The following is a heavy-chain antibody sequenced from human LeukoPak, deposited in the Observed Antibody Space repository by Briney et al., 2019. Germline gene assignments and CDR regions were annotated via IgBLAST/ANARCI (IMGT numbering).Heavy chain of an antibody. V-gene: IGHV1-2*02. D-gene: IGHD2/OR15-2a*01. J-gene: IGHJ5*02. CDR3: ARERINPRWFDP. Sequence: GASVTVSCKASGYTFTGYYMHWVRQAPGQGLEWMGWINPNSGGTNYAQKFQGRVTMTRDTSNRTAYMELSRLRSDDTAAYYCARERINPRWFDPWGQGTLVTVSS. CDR1: GYTFTGYY. CDR2: INPNSGGT.